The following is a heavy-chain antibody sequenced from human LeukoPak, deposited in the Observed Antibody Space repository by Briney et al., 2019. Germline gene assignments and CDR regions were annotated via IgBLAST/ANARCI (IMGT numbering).Heavy chain of an antibody. V-gene: IGHV1-46*03. CDR2: INPSGGST. D-gene: IGHD3-3*01. J-gene: IGHJ4*02. CDR1: GYTFTSYY. Sequence: GASVKVSCKASGYTFTSYYMHWVRQAPGQGLEWMGIINPSGGSTSYAQKFQGRVTMTRDTSTSTVYMELSSLSSEDTAVYYCARDLRFLEWPEYGFDYWGQGTLVTVSS. CDR3: ARDLRFLEWPEYGFDY.